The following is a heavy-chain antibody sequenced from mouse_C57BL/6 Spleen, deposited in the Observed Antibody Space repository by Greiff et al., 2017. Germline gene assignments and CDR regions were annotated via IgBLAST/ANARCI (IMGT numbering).Heavy chain of an antibody. CDR1: GYTFTDYY. V-gene: IGHV1-77*01. D-gene: IGHD1-1*01. Sequence: VKLMESGAELVKPGASVKISCKASGYTFTDYYINWVKQRPGQGLEWIGKIGPGSGSTYYNEKFKGKATLTADKSSSTAYMQLSSLPSEDSAVYFCARGGAYYGSSPWWYFDVWGTGTTVTVSS. J-gene: IGHJ1*03. CDR3: ARGGAYYGSSPWWYFDV. CDR2: IGPGSGST.